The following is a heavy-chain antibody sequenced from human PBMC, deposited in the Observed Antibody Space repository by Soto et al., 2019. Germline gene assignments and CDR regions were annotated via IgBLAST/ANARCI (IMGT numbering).Heavy chain of an antibody. CDR3: TRRDYGDYDYFDS. Sequence: QVQLVQSGAEVKRPGASVRLFCKASGYTFSSYYIHWVRQAPGQGLEWMGMVNPSTGAAPYAQKFQGRLTLTRDMSTRTVFMELNSLRSDDTAVYYRTRRDYGDYDYFDSWGQGTLVAVS. V-gene: IGHV1-46*01. CDR1: GYTFSSYY. J-gene: IGHJ4*02. CDR2: VNPSTGAA. D-gene: IGHD4-17*01.